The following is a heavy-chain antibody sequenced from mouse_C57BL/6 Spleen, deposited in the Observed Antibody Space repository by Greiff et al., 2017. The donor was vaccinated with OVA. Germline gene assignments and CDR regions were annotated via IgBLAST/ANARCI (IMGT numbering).Heavy chain of an antibody. J-gene: IGHJ2*01. CDR3: ARDRLDY. CDR2: ISDGGSYT. V-gene: IGHV5-4*01. Sequence: EVKLQESGGGLVKPGGSLKLSCAASGFTFSSYAMSWVRQTPEKRLEWVATISDGGSYTYYPDNVKGRFTISRDNAKNNLYLQMSHLKSEDTAMYYCARDRLDYWGQGTTLTVSS. D-gene: IGHD3-2*02. CDR1: GFTFSSYA.